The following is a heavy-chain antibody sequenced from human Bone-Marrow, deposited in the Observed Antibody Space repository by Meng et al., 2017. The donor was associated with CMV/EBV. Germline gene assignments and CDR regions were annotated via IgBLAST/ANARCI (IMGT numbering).Heavy chain of an antibody. V-gene: IGHV3-23*03. D-gene: IGHD3-10*01. CDR2: IYRDGGST. CDR3: AKGGYGSDKGLDY. J-gene: IGHJ4*02. CDR1: GFTFSNYA. Sequence: GESLKISCAASGFTFSNYAMTWVRQAPGKGLEWVSVIYRDGGSTFYADSVKGRFTLSRDNSKNTLYLQMNSLRAEDTAVHYCAKGGYGSDKGLDYWGQGTMVTVSS.